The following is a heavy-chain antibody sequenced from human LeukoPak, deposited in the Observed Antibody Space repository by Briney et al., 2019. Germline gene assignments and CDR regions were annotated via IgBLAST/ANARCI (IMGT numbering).Heavy chain of an antibody. Sequence: PGGSLRLSCAASGFTFSSYAMHWVRQAPGKGLEWVAVISYDGSNKYYADSVKGRFTISRDNSKNTLYLQMNSLRAEDTAVYYCARDEVDTAMVGYYYYGMDAWGQGTTVTVSS. CDR1: GFTFSSYA. CDR2: ISYDGSNK. V-gene: IGHV3-30-3*01. J-gene: IGHJ6*02. D-gene: IGHD5-18*01. CDR3: ARDEVDTAMVGYYYYGMDA.